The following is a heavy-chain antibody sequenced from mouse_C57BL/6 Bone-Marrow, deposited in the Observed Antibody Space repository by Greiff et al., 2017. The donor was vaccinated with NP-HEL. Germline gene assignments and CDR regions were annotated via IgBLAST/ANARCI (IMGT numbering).Heavy chain of an antibody. Sequence: VKLMESGPGLVQPSQSLSITCTVSGFSLTSYGVHWVRQSPGKGLEWLGVIWRGGSTDYNAAFMSRLSITKDNSKSQVFFKMNSLQADDTAIYYCAKILYDGYYPDYWGQGTTLTVSS. CDR3: AKILYDGYYPDY. CDR2: IWRGGST. V-gene: IGHV2-5*01. D-gene: IGHD2-3*01. J-gene: IGHJ2*01. CDR1: GFSLTSYG.